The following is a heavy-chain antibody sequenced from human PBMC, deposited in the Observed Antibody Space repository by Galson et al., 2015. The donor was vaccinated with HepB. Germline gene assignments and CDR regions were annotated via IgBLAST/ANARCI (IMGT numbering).Heavy chain of an antibody. D-gene: IGHD2/OR15-2a*01. CDR3: ARDRASMAYFYGLDV. CDR2: INAGNGKT. J-gene: IGHJ6*02. V-gene: IGHV1-3*01. CDR1: GYTFTSYA. Sequence: SVKVSCKASGYTFTSYAMHWVRQAPGQRPEWMGWINAGNGKTKYSQNFQGRVTIIRDTSASTAYMELSSLRSEDTAVYYCARDRASMAYFYGLDVWGQGTTVTVSS.